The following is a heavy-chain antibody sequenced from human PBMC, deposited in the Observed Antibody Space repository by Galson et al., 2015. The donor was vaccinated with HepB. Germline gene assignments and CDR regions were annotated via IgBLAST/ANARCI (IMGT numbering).Heavy chain of an antibody. CDR1: GYMFTSYG. CDR3: ATNMARGIFFEF. J-gene: IGHJ4*02. CDR2: IIPLYSKA. Sequence: VKVSCKASGYMFTSYGISWVRQAPGQGPEWMGHIIPLYSKANYAQEFQGRVTIIGDRFTSTAYLELTGLTSDDTAVYYCATNMARGIFFEFWGQGTLVTVSS. D-gene: IGHD3-10*01. V-gene: IGHV1-18*04.